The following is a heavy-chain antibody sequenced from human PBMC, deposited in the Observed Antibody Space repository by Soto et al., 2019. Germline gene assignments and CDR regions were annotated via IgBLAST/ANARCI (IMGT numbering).Heavy chain of an antibody. CDR1: GFXFSSYG. CDR2: ISYDGSNK. V-gene: IGHV3-30*18. D-gene: IGHD6-6*01. CDR3: AKLLDSSSQWFDY. J-gene: IGHJ4*02. Sequence: ILSCSASGFXFSSYGMHWVRQAPGKGLEWVAVISYDGSNKYYADSVKGRFTISRDNSKNTLYLQMNSLRAEDTAVYYCAKLLDSSSQWFDYWGQGTLVTVSS.